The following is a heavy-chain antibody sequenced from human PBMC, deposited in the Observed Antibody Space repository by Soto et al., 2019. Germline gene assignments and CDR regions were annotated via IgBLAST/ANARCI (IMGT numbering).Heavy chain of an antibody. J-gene: IGHJ4*02. CDR1: GGSISSYY. CDR2: IYTSGST. CDR3: ARGDLGYCSGGSCSHFDY. D-gene: IGHD2-15*01. V-gene: IGHV4-4*07. Sequence: QVQLQESGPGLVKPSETLSLTCTVSGGSISSYYWSWIRQPAGKGLEWIGRIYTSGSTNYNPTLKSRVTMSVDTSKYQFSLKLSSVTAADTAVYYCARGDLGYCSGGSCSHFDYWGQGTLVTVSS.